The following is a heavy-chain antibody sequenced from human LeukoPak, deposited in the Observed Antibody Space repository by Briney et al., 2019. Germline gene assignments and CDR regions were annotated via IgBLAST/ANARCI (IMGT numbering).Heavy chain of an antibody. V-gene: IGHV3-30*18. CDR1: GFTFSDYA. D-gene: IGHD3-10*01. Sequence: GRSLRLSCAASGFTFSDYAMHWVRQAPGKGLEWVALISYDGNNQYLADSVKGRFTISRDNSKNTLYLQMNSLRAEDTAVYYCAKAGSINYYFDYWGQGTLVTVSS. CDR3: AKAGSINYYFDY. CDR2: ISYDGNNQ. J-gene: IGHJ4*02.